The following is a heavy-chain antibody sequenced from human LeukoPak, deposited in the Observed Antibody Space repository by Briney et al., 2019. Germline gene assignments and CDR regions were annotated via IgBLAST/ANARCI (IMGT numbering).Heavy chain of an antibody. D-gene: IGHD6-13*01. Sequence: PSETLSLTCTVSGGSISSFSWNWLRQTAGKGPEWIGRIFSSGGTNYNPSLNGRVTLSVDTSKNQLSLVLKSVTAADTAVYYCASGLFGSSSWSESGYFASWGLGTLVTVSS. J-gene: IGHJ4*02. CDR2: IFSSGGT. CDR1: GGSISSFS. CDR3: ASGLFGSSSWSESGYFAS. V-gene: IGHV4-4*07.